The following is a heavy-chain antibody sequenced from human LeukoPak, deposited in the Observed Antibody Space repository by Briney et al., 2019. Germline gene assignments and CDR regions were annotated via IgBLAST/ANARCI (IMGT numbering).Heavy chain of an antibody. J-gene: IGHJ5*02. V-gene: IGHV1-18*01. CDR1: GYTFTSYG. CDR2: ISAYNGNT. Sequence: GASVKVSCKASGYTFTSYGISWVRQAPGQGLEWMGWISAYNGNTNYAQKLQGRVTMTTDTSTSTAYMELRSLRSDDTAVYYCARYGDYYNYNWFGPWGQGTLVTVSS. CDR3: ARYGDYYNYNWFGP. D-gene: IGHD4-17*01.